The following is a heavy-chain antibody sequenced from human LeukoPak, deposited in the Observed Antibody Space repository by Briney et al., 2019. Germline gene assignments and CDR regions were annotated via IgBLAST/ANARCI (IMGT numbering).Heavy chain of an antibody. CDR1: GGAIGGDGYY. CDR3: ARGRFYGFSGDS. V-gene: IGHV4-31*03. D-gene: IGHD3-10*01. J-gene: IGHJ4*02. CDR2: IYYSGSA. Sequence: PSETLSLTCSVSGGAIGGDGYYWNWIRQHPGKGLEWIGYIYYSGSASYNPSLKSRVTISVDTSKNQFSLRLSSVTAADTAVYYCARGRFYGFSGDSWGQGSLVTVSS.